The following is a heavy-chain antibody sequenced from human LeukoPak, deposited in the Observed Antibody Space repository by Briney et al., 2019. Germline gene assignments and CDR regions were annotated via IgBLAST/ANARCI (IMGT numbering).Heavy chain of an antibody. CDR1: GFTLSDYY. CDR3: ARILYHSHDY. J-gene: IGHJ4*02. V-gene: IGHV3-11*01. D-gene: IGHD3-9*01. Sequence: GGSLRLSCAASGFTLSDYYMSWIRQAPGRGLEWLSNINTGNNIYYADSVEGRFTISRDNAKNSLYLHMNSLRAEDTAVYYCARILYHSHDYWGRGTLVTVS. CDR2: INTGNNI.